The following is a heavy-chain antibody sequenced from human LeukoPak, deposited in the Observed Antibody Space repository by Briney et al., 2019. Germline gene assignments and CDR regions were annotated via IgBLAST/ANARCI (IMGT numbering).Heavy chain of an antibody. J-gene: IGHJ4*02. Sequence: GGSLRLSCVASGFSFGVYSMNWVRQAPGKGLEWVSTISGASSDNYIDYADSVKGRFTISRDTSKNTLYLQMNSLRPEDTAVYYCARAFEDYYDDTGYYEEVAYWGQGTLVTVSS. D-gene: IGHD3-22*01. CDR2: ISGASSDNYI. CDR3: ARAFEDYYDDTGYYEEVAY. CDR1: GFSFGVYS. V-gene: IGHV3-21*01.